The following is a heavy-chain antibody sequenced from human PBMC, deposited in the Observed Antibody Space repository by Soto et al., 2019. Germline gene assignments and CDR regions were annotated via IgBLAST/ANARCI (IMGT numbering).Heavy chain of an antibody. J-gene: IGHJ3*02. CDR1: GFTFTSSA. D-gene: IGHD6-19*01. CDR3: AAGYSSGWYVVAFDI. CDR2: IVVGSGNT. Sequence: ASVKVSCKASGFTFTSSAVQWVRQARGQRLEWIGWIVVGSGNTNYAQKFQERVTIARDMSTSTAYMELSSLRSEDTAVYYCAAGYSSGWYVVAFDIWGQGTVVTVSS. V-gene: IGHV1-58*01.